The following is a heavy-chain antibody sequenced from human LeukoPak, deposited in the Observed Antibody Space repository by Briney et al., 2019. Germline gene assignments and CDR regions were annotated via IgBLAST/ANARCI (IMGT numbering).Heavy chain of an antibody. CDR2: ISIAGEI. Sequence: SETLSLTCAVYEGTLSGYFWSWVRQPPGKGLEWIGEISIAGEINYNPSLRSRATISMDTTKNQFSLTLSSVIVADTALYHCVRQIRSGAFDLWGRDRVVIVSS. CDR3: VRQIRSGAFDL. D-gene: IGHD3-3*02. CDR1: EGTLSGYF. V-gene: IGHV4-34*01. J-gene: IGHJ3*01.